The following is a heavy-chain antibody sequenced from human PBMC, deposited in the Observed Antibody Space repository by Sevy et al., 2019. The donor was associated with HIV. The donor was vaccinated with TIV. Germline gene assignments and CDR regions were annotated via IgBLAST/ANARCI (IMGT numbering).Heavy chain of an antibody. D-gene: IGHD6-19*01. CDR2: IVVGSGNT. J-gene: IGHJ6*02. CDR1: GFTFTSSA. CDR3: AAGVNIAVAGASYYYGMDV. V-gene: IGHV1-58*01. Sequence: ASVKVSCKASGFTFTSSAVQWVRQARGQRLEWIGWIVVGSGNTNYAQKFQERVTITRDMSTSTAYMELSSLRSEDTAVYYCAAGVNIAVAGASYYYGMDVWGQGTTVTVSS.